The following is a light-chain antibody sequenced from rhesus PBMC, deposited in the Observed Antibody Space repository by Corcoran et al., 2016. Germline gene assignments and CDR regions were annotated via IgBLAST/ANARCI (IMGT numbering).Light chain of an antibody. CDR2: GAS. CDR3: QHYYSTPWT. CDR1: QGITND. Sequence: DIQMTQSPSSLSASVGDRVTITCRASQGITNDLAWYQQKPGETPKLLIYGASSLQSGIPSRFSGSGSGTDFTHTISSLQYEEFATYYCQHYYSTPWTFGQGTKVEIK. J-gene: IGKJ1*01. V-gene: IGKV1-33*02.